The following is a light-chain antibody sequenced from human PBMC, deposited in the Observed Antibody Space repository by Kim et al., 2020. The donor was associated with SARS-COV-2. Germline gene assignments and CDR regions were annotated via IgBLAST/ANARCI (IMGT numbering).Light chain of an antibody. J-gene: IGLJ2*01. CDR3: SSYSSSDIVL. Sequence: QSVLTQPASVSGSPGQSISISCTGTSSDVGGYNYVSWFQQHPGKAPRVIIYDVTKRPSGGSNRFSCSKSGNTASLTISGLQTDDEADYYCSSYSSSDIVLFGGGTQLTVL. V-gene: IGLV2-14*01. CDR1: SSDVGGYNY. CDR2: DVT.